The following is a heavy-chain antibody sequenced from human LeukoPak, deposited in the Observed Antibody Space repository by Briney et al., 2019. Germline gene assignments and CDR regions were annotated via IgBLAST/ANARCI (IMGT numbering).Heavy chain of an antibody. CDR1: GYTFTSYG. Sequence: ASVKVSCKASGYTFTSYGISWVRQAPGQGLEWMGWISAYNGNTNYAQKLQGRVTMTTDTSTSTGYMELRSLRSDDTAVYYCARDGYSAIGNNYYYYGMDVWGQGTTVTVSS. CDR2: ISAYNGNT. CDR3: ARDGYSAIGNNYYYYGMDV. V-gene: IGHV1-18*01. J-gene: IGHJ6*02. D-gene: IGHD2-2*01.